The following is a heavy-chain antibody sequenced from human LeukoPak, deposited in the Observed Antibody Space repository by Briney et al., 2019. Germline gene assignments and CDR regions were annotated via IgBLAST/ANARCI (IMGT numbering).Heavy chain of an antibody. V-gene: IGHV1-24*01. CDR2: FDPEDGET. J-gene: IGHJ6*02. D-gene: IGHD3-10*01. Sequence: ASVKVSCKVSGYTLTELSMHWVRQAPGKGLEWMGGFDPEDGETIYAQRFQGRVTMTEDTSTDTGYMELSSLRSEDTAVYYCATDQRGAGLGFVYGSGSFNGLDVWGQGTTVTVSS. CDR3: ATDQRGAGLGFVYGSGSFNGLDV. CDR1: GYTLTELS.